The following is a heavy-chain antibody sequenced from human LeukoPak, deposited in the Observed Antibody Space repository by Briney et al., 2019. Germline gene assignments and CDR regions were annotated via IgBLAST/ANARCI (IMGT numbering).Heavy chain of an antibody. CDR2: IYSSGSN. V-gene: IGHV4-4*07. D-gene: IGHD5-12*01. J-gene: IGHJ4*02. Sequence: SETLSLTCTGSGGSISGYFWSWIRQPAGKGLKWIGRIYSSGSNNYNPSLKSRVTMSLDTSKNHLSLNLSSVTAADTAVYYCAREPTSGREPTSGRPLDYWGQGTLVTVSS. CDR1: GGSISGYF. CDR3: AREPTSGREPTSGRPLDY.